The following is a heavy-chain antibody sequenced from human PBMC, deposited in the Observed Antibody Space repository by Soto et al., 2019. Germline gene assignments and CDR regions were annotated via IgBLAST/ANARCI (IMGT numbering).Heavy chain of an antibody. D-gene: IGHD3-16*01. V-gene: IGHV1-18*01. J-gene: IGHJ4*02. CDR2: ISAYNGNT. CDR1: GYTFTSYG. CDR3: ARVHPSFMYSIYTHGYFDY. Sequence: ASVKVSCKASGYTFTSYGISWVRQAPGQGLEWMGWISAYNGNTNYAQKLQGRVTMTTDTSTSTAYMELRSLRSEDTAVYYCARVHPSFMYSIYTHGYFDYWGQGTLVTVSS.